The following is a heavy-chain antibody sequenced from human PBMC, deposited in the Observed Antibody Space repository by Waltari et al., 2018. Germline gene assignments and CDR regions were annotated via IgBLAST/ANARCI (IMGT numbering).Heavy chain of an antibody. V-gene: IGHV4-39*02. CDR1: GGSISSSSYY. J-gene: IGHJ4*02. CDR3: AKDLGRYYDFWSGYGFDY. D-gene: IGHD3-3*01. CDR2: IYYSGST. Sequence: QLQLQESGPGLVKPSETLSLTCTVSGGSISSSSYYWGWIRQPPGKGLEWIGSIYYSGSTYYNPSLKSRVTISVDTSKNQFSLKLSSVTAADTAVYYCAKDLGRYYDFWSGYGFDYWGQGTLVTVSS.